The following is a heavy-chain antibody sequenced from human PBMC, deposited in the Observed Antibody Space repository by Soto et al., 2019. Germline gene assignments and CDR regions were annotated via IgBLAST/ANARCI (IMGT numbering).Heavy chain of an antibody. V-gene: IGHV3-21*01. CDR3: ARDRVLRYFDWLSDFDY. CDR1: GFIFSNYV. J-gene: IGHJ4*02. D-gene: IGHD3-9*01. CDR2: ISSSSSYI. Sequence: GGSLRLSCAASGFIFSNYVMNWVRQAPGKGLEWVSSISSSSSYIYYADSVKGRFTISRDNAKNSLYLQMNSLRAEDTAVYYCARDRVLRYFDWLSDFDYWGQGTLVTVSS.